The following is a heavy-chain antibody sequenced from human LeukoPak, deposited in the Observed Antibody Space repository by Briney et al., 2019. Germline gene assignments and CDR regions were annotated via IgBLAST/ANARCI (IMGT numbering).Heavy chain of an antibody. CDR3: ARVYDILTETFDY. CDR2: INHSGST. Sequence: SETLSLTCTVSGGSISSSSYYWGWIRQPPGKGLEWIGEINHSGSTNYNPSLKSRVTISVDTSKNQFSLKLSSVTAADTAVYYCARVYDILTETFDYWGQGTLVTVSS. J-gene: IGHJ4*02. V-gene: IGHV4-39*07. D-gene: IGHD3-9*01. CDR1: GGSISSSSYY.